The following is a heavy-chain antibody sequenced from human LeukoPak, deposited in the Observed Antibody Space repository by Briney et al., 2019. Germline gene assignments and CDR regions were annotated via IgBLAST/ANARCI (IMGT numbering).Heavy chain of an antibody. Sequence: QPGGSLRLSCAASGFTFSSYGMHWVRQAPGKGLEWVAVISYDGSNKYYADSVKGRCTISRDNSKNTLYLQMNRLRAEDTAVYFFGKDCSGGSCYSPFDYWGQGTLVTVSS. V-gene: IGHV3-30*18. J-gene: IGHJ4*02. CDR2: ISYDGSNK. CDR3: GKDCSGGSCYSPFDY. CDR1: GFTFSSYG. D-gene: IGHD2-15*01.